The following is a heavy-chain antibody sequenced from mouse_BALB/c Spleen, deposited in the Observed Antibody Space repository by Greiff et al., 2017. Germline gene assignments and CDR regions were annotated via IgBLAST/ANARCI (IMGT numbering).Heavy chain of an antibody. CDR1: GFSLTGYG. Sequence: QVQLKQSGPGLVAPSQSLSITCTVSGFSLTGYGVNWVRQPPGKGLEWLGMIWGDGSTDYNSALKSRLSISKDNSKSQVFLKMNSLQTDDTARYYCARATYYGNYGDWYFDVWGAGTTVTVSS. J-gene: IGHJ1*01. D-gene: IGHD2-10*01. CDR2: IWGDGST. V-gene: IGHV2-6-7*01. CDR3: ARATYYGNYGDWYFDV.